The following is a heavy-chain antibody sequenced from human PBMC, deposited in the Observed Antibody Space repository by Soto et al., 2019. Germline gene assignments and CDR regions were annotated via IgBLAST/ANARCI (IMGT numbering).Heavy chain of an antibody. V-gene: IGHV1-18*01. CDR1: GYTFTNYG. CDR2: ISAYNGNA. CDR3: ARVGTYCTGISCFDY. J-gene: IGHJ4*02. D-gene: IGHD2-8*02. Sequence: GASVKVSCKASGYTFTNYGISWVRQAPGQGLEWMGWISAYNGNADFAQNLQDRVTMTADTSTRIAYMELRSLTSDDTALYYCARVGTYCTGISCFDYWGQGTQVTVSS.